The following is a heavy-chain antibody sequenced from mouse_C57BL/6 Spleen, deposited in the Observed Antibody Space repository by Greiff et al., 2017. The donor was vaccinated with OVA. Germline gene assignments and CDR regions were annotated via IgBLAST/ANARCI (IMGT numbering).Heavy chain of an antibody. V-gene: IGHV5-16*01. CDR2: INYDGSST. Sequence: EVKLMESEGGLVQPGRSLKLSCTASGFTFSDYYMAWVRQVPEKGLEWVANINYDGSSTYYLDSLKSRFIISRDNAKNILYLQMSSLKSEDTATYYCARDRLWYFDVWGTGTTVTVSS. CDR1: GFTFSDYY. CDR3: ARDRLWYFDV. J-gene: IGHJ1*03. D-gene: IGHD1-2*01.